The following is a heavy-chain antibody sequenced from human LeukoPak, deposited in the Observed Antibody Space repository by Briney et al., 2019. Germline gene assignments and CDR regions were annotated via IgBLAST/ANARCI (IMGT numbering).Heavy chain of an antibody. CDR2: MHNSGGT. CDR3: ARSSRYYGAFDP. V-gene: IGHV4-28*01. J-gene: IGHJ5*02. Sequence: SDTLSLTCAVSGYSISSGYWWGSIRQPPGKGLEWIGYMHNSGGTYYNPSLKSRVAMSVDTSKNQFSLKLSSVTAVDTAVYYCARSSRYYGAFDPWGQGTLVTVSS. CDR1: GYSISSGYW. D-gene: IGHD3-3*01.